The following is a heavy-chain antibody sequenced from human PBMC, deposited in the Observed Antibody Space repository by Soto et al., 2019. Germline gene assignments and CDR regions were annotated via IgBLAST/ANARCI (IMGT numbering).Heavy chain of an antibody. CDR2: KYYSGIS. D-gene: IGHD2-2*01. CDR1: RSSVSSQTHF. CDR3: ARPRYCSSTSCQDAFDI. Sequence: SETLSLTCTVTRSSVSSQTHFWTWIRQPPGKGLEWIGYKYYSGISNYNPSLKSRVTISVDTSKNQFSLKLSSVTAADTAVYYCARPRYCSSTSCQDAFDIWGQGTMVTVS. V-gene: IGHV4-61*01. J-gene: IGHJ3*02.